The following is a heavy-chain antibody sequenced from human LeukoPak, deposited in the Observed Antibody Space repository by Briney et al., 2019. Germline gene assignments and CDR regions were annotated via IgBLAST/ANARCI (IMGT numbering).Heavy chain of an antibody. D-gene: IGHD3-16*01. V-gene: IGHV1-2*06. CDR1: GYTFTGYY. J-gene: IGHJ5*02. Sequence: ASVXVSCKASGYTFTGYYMHWVRQAPGQGLEWMGRINPNSGGTNYAQKFQGRVTITRDTSISTAYMELSRLRSDDTAVYYCARAHGWGNWFDPWGQGTLVTVSS. CDR2: INPNSGGT. CDR3: ARAHGWGNWFDP.